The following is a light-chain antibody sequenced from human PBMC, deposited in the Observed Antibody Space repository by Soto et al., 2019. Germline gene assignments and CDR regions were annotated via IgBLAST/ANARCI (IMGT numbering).Light chain of an antibody. CDR3: SSYTTSSTPHYV. Sequence: QSALTQPASVSGSPGQSITISCTGTSSDVGGYNSVSWYQHHPGKAPKLMIFDVSDRPSGVSSRFSGSKSGNTTSLTISGLQAEDEADYYCSSYTTSSTPHYVFGPGTKVTVL. J-gene: IGLJ1*01. CDR2: DVS. V-gene: IGLV2-14*03. CDR1: SSDVGGYNS.